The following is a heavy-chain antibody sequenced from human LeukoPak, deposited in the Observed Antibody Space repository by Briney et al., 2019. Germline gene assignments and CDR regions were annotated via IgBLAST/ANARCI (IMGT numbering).Heavy chain of an antibody. CDR1: GFTVSSNY. Sequence: GGSLRLSCAASGFTVSSNYMSWVRQAPGKGLEWVSVIYSGGGTYYADSVKDRFTISRDTSKNTLYLQTNSLRAEDTAVYYCAKGSGSSRPYYFDYWGQGTLVTVSS. CDR2: IYSGGGT. CDR3: AKGSGSSRPYYFDY. D-gene: IGHD3-10*01. V-gene: IGHV3-53*01. J-gene: IGHJ4*02.